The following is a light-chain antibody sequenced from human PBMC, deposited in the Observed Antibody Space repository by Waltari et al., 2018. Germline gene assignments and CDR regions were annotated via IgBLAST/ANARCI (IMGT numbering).Light chain of an antibody. J-gene: IGLJ3*02. Sequence: QSALTQPASVSGSPGQSITISCTGTSSDIGGYDFVSWYQQYPGMAPKLMIYEVTNRPPGVSGRFSGSKSGTTASLTISGLQPEDETDYYCTSYTTSTTVLFGGGTKVTVL. CDR2: EVT. V-gene: IGLV2-14*01. CDR1: SSDIGGYDF. CDR3: TSYTTSTTVL.